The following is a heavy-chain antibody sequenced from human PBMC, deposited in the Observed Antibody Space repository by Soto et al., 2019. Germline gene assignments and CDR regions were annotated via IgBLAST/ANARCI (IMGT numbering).Heavy chain of an antibody. CDR2: ISSSGSTI. D-gene: IGHD7-27*01. J-gene: IGHJ6*02. CDR1: GFTFSSYE. V-gene: IGHV3-48*03. Sequence: GGSLRLSCAASGFTFSSYEMSWVRQAPGKGLEWVSYISSSGSTIYYADSVKGRFTISRDNAKNSLYLQMNSLRAEDTAVYYCARALGHYYYYGMDVWGQGTTVTVSS. CDR3: ARALGHYYYYGMDV.